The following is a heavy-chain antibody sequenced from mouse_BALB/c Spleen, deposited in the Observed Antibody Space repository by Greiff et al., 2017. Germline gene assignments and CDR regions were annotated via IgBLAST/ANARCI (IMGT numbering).Heavy chain of an antibody. V-gene: IGHV1S29*02. CDR2: INPYNDGT. D-gene: IGHD3-3*01. CDR1: GYTFTDYN. Sequence: VQLKESGPELVKPGASVKISCKASGYTFTDYNMHWVKQSHGKSLEWIGYINPYNDGTKYNEKFKGKATLTSDKSSSTAYMELSSLTSEDSAVYYCARLGQGWYFDVWGAGTTVTVSS. J-gene: IGHJ1*01. CDR3: ARLGQGWYFDV.